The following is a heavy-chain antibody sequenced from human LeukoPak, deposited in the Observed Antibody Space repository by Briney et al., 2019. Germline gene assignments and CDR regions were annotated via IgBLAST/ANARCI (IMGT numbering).Heavy chain of an antibody. CDR3: ARERYCSSTSCYKEADAFDT. CDR1: GFTFSSYG. CDR2: IWYDGSNK. D-gene: IGHD2-2*02. V-gene: IGHV3-33*01. Sequence: GGSLRLSCAASGFTFSSYGMHWVRQAPGKGLEWVAVIWYDGSNKYYADSVKGRFTISRDNSKNTLYLQMNSLRAEDTAVYYCARERYCSSTSCYKEADAFDTWGQGTMVTVSS. J-gene: IGHJ3*02.